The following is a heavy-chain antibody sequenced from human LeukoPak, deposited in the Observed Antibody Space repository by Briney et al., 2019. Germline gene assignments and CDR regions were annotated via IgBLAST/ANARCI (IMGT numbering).Heavy chain of an antibody. D-gene: IGHD3-10*01. CDR3: ARDGDYSAEYFQH. Sequence: SETLSLTCTVSGGSISSYYWSWIRQPPGKGLEWIGYIYYSGSTNYNPSLQSRVTISVDTSKNQFSLKLSSVTAADTAVYYCARDGDYSAEYFQHWGQGTLVTVSS. CDR1: GGSISSYY. V-gene: IGHV4-59*01. J-gene: IGHJ1*01. CDR2: IYYSGST.